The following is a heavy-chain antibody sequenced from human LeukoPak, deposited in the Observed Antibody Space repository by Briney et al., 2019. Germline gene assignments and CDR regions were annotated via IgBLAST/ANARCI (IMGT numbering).Heavy chain of an antibody. Sequence: GGSLKLSCAASGFTFSSYWMTWVRQAPGKGLEWVANIKQDGSEKYYVDSVKGRFTISRDNAKNSLYLQMKSLRVEDTAVSYCARGLWYGELLYHWGQGTLVTVSP. CDR1: GFTFSSYW. V-gene: IGHV3-7*01. CDR2: IKQDGSEK. D-gene: IGHD3-10*01. J-gene: IGHJ5*02. CDR3: ARGLWYGELLYH.